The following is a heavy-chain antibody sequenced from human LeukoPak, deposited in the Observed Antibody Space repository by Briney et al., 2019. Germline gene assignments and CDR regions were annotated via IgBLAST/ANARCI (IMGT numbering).Heavy chain of an antibody. CDR1: GSTFDDYG. CDR3: ARRRSSGWYKGDDAFDI. V-gene: IGHV3-20*01. CDR2: IIWNGGTT. J-gene: IGHJ3*02. D-gene: IGHD6-19*01. Sequence: SGGSLRLSCAASGSTFDDYGMSWVRQAPGKGLEWVSGIIWNGGTTRYADSVKGRFTISRDNAKNSLYLQMNSLRAEDTALYHCARRRSSGWYKGDDAFDIWGQGTMVTVSS.